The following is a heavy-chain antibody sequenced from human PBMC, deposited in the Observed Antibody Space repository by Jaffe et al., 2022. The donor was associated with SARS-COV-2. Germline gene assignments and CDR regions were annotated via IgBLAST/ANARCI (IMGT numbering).Heavy chain of an antibody. CDR2: ISGSGGDT. J-gene: IGHJ6*03. V-gene: IGHV3-23*04. CDR1: GFIFTNYA. CDR3: AKDSLVAAGSYYYYYMDV. D-gene: IGHD6-13*01. Sequence: EVQLVESGGGLVQPGGSLRLSCAASGFIFTNYAMTWVRQAPGKGLEWVSAISGSGGDTYYADSVRGRFTISRDNSKNTLYLQMNSLRAEDTAVYYCAKDSLVAAGSYYYYYMDVWGKGTTVTVSS.